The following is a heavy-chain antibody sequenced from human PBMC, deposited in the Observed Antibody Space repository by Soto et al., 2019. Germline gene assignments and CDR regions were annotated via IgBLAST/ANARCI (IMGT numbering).Heavy chain of an antibody. Sequence: ASVKVSCKASGYTFTSYGISWVRQAPGQGLEWMGWISAYNGNTNYAQKLQGRVTMTTDTSTSTACMELRSLRSDDTAVYYCARDLRGLLWFGELLSPGDIWGQGTMVTVSS. CDR2: ISAYNGNT. J-gene: IGHJ3*02. V-gene: IGHV1-18*01. D-gene: IGHD3-10*01. CDR1: GYTFTSYG. CDR3: ARDLRGLLWFGELLSPGDI.